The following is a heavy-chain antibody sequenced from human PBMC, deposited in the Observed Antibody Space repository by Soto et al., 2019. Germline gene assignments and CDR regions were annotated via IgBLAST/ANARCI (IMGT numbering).Heavy chain of an antibody. J-gene: IGHJ4*02. V-gene: IGHV3-7*04. CDR1: GFTFGTYW. CDR2: IKPDGSER. D-gene: IGHD7-27*01. CDR3: ATDLNWEHY. Sequence: EVQLVESGGGLVQPGGSLRLSCAASGFTFGTYWMTWVRQPPGKGLECVADIKPDGSERYYVDSVKGRFTISRDNAKNSLYLHRNSLRAEDTAVYYCATDLNWEHYWGQGTLVTVSS.